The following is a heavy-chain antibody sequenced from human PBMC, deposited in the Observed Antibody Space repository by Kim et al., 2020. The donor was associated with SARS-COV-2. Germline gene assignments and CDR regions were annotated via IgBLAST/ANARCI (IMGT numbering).Heavy chain of an antibody. V-gene: IGHV1-3*01. D-gene: IGHD6-6*01. CDR3: ARLYSSSSYYGMDV. Sequence: SPKFQGRVTIPRDTSASTTYVELSSLGSEDTAVYYCARLYSSSSYYGMDVWGQGTTVTVSS. J-gene: IGHJ6*02.